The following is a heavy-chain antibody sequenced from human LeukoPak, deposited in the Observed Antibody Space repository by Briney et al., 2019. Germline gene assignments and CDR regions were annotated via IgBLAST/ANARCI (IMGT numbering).Heavy chain of an antibody. CDR1: GYDFSTKW. D-gene: IGHD4-17*01. V-gene: IGHV5-51*01. J-gene: IGHJ5*02. CDR2: IYPTDSIT. Sequence: PGESLKISCQTSGYDFSTKWIGWVRQMPVKGLEWMGIIYPTDSITRYSPSFQGHVSISVDTSINTAYLQWASLRPSDTAMYFCARLAPDYADYWFDPWGQGTLVTVSS. CDR3: ARLAPDYADYWFDP.